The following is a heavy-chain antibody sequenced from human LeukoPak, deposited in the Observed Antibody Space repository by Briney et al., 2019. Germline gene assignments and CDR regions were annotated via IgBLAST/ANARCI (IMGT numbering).Heavy chain of an antibody. Sequence: PGGSLRLSCAASGFTFSSYAMSWVRQAPGKGLEWVSAISGSGGSTYYADSVKGRFTISRDNSKNTLYLHMSSLRAEDTAVYYCAKGRSYYDSSAPFDSWGQGTLVTVSS. D-gene: IGHD3-22*01. CDR1: GFTFSSYA. CDR3: AKGRSYYDSSAPFDS. V-gene: IGHV3-23*01. CDR2: ISGSGGST. J-gene: IGHJ4*02.